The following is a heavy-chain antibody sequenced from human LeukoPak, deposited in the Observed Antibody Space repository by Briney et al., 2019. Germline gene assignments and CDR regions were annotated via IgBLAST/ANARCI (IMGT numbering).Heavy chain of an antibody. J-gene: IGHJ3*02. CDR3: ARGSEGGYPDAFDI. D-gene: IGHD5-18*01. V-gene: IGHV4-59*01. Sequence: SETLSLTCTVSGGSISSYYWSWIRQPPGKRLEWIGYIYYSGSTNYNPSLKSRVTISVDTSKNQFSLKLSSVTAADTAVYYCARGSEGGYPDAFDIWGQGTMVTVSS. CDR2: IYYSGST. CDR1: GGSISSYY.